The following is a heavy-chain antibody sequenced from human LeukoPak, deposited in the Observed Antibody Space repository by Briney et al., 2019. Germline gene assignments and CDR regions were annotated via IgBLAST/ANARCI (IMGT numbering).Heavy chain of an antibody. J-gene: IGHJ4*02. CDR3: ARLRGYCSSTSCPGYFDN. V-gene: IGHV5-51*01. D-gene: IGHD2-2*01. CDR1: GYSLTNYW. CDR2: IHPGDSDT. Sequence: GESLKISCKGSGYSLTNYWIGWLRQMPGIGLEWMGIIHPGDSDTRYSPSFQGQVTISADKSISTAYLQWSSLKASDTAMYYCARLRGYCSSTSCPGYFDNWGQGTLVTVSS.